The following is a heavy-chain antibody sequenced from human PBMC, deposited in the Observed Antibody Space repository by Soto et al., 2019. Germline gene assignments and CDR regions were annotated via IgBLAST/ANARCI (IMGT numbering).Heavy chain of an antibody. V-gene: IGHV3-21*06. CDR3: ARESSAGYSSAWYVPPDY. D-gene: IGHD6-19*01. CDR2: ISSSSSYI. Sequence: EVQLVESGGGLVKPGGSLRLSCAASGFTFSSYSMNWVRQAPGKGLEWVSCISSSSSYIYYADSVKGRFTISRDNAKNSLYLQMSGLRAEDTAVYYCARESSAGYSSAWYVPPDYWGQGTLVTVSS. J-gene: IGHJ4*02. CDR1: GFTFSSYS.